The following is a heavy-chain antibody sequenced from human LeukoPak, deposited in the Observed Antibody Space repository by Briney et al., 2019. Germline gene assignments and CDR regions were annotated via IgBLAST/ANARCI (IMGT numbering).Heavy chain of an antibody. Sequence: ASVKVSCKTSGGTFSSYAITWVRQAPGQGLEWMGWINPNSGGTNYAQKFQGRVTMTRDTSISTAYMELSRLRSDDTAVYYCARARGGGSCYSSSGSCYMDVWGKGTTVTVSS. V-gene: IGHV1-2*02. D-gene: IGHD2-15*01. CDR2: INPNSGGT. CDR3: ARARGGGSCYSSSGSCYMDV. CDR1: GGTFSSYA. J-gene: IGHJ6*03.